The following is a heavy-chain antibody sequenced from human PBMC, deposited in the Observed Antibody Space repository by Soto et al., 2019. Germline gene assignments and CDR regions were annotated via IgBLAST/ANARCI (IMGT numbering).Heavy chain of an antibody. V-gene: IGHV2-5*01. CDR3: AHRSGIAARDY. J-gene: IGHJ4*02. CDR1: GFSLSTSGVG. Sequence: SGPTLVKPTQTLTLTCTFSGFSLSTSGVGVGWIRQPPGKALEWLALIYWNDDKSYSPSLKSRLTITKDTSKNQVVLTMTNMDPVDTATYYFAHRSGIAARDYWGQGTLVTVSS. CDR2: IYWNDDK. D-gene: IGHD6-6*01.